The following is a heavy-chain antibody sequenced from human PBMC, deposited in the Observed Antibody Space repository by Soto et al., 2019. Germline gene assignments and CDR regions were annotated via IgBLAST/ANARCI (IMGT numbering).Heavy chain of an antibody. Sequence: EVQMVESGGGLVQPGGSLRLSSAASGFNFSSYAMHWVREAPGKVLEYVSAISSNGGSTHYANSVKGRFTISRDNSKNTLYLQMGSLRAEDMAVYYCARLNPIAAAFDYWCQGTLVTFSS. D-gene: IGHD6-13*01. CDR3: ARLNPIAAAFDY. V-gene: IGHV3-64*01. CDR1: GFNFSSYA. CDR2: ISSNGGST. J-gene: IGHJ4*02.